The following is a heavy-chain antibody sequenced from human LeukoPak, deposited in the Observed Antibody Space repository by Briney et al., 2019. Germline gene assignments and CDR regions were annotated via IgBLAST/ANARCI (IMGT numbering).Heavy chain of an antibody. J-gene: IGHJ4*02. CDR3: ARGGVNYYGSGSQDY. D-gene: IGHD3-10*01. Sequence: GGSLRLSCAASGFTFSRYSMNWVRQAPGKGLEWVSYISSSSRTIHYADSVKGRFTISRDNAKNSLYLQMNSLRAEDTAVYYCARGGVNYYGSGSQDYWGQGSLVTVSS. CDR2: ISSSSRTI. V-gene: IGHV3-48*01. CDR1: GFTFSRYS.